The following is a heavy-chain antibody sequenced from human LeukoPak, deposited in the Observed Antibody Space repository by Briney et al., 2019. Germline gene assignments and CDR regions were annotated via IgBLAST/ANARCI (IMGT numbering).Heavy chain of an antibody. Sequence: GGSLRLSCAASGFTFSTYAMSWVRQAPGKGLEWVSAISGGGDSTYYADSVKGRFTISRDNSKNSLYLQMNSLRAEDTAIYYCAKRDSSGWFYFDYWGQGTLVTVSS. CDR2: ISGGGDST. D-gene: IGHD6-19*01. CDR3: AKRDSSGWFYFDY. V-gene: IGHV3-23*01. J-gene: IGHJ4*02. CDR1: GFTFSTYA.